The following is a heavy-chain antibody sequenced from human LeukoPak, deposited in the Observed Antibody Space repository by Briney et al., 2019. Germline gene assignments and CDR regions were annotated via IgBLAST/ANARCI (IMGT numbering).Heavy chain of an antibody. D-gene: IGHD2-15*01. CDR3: ARDGSGNRYYYYGMDV. J-gene: IGHJ6*02. CDR1: GFTFSSYW. V-gene: IGHV3-7*04. Sequence: PGGPLRLSCTASGFTFSSYWMSWVRHAPGKGLEGVANIKEDGSEKAYVDSVKGRFTISRDNAKNSLYLQMNSLRAEDTAVYYCARDGSGNRYYYYGMDVWGQGTTVTVSS. CDR2: IKEDGSEK.